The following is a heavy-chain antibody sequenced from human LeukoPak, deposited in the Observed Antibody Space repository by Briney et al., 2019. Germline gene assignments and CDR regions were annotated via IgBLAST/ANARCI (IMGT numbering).Heavy chain of an antibody. CDR2: INHSGST. D-gene: IGHD3-3*01. V-gene: IGHV4-34*01. J-gene: IGHJ4*02. CDR1: GGSFSGYY. Sequence: SETLSLTCAVYGGSFSGYYWSWIRQPPGKGLEWIGEINHSGSTYYNPSLKSRVTISVDTSKNQFSLKLSSVTAADTAVYYCARGLWIFGVVTHFDYWGQGTLVTVSS. CDR3: ARGLWIFGVVTHFDY.